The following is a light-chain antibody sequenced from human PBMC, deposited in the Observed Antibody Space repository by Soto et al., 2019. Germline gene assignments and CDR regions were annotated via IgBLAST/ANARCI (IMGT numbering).Light chain of an antibody. J-gene: IGKJ4*01. CDR3: QKYYITPLT. CDR2: WAS. V-gene: IGKV4-1*01. CDR1: QSVFYSSNNKNY. Sequence: DIVMTQSPDSLAVSLGERATINCKSSQSVFYSSNNKNYLAWYRQRPGQPPKLLIYWASTRESGVPDRFSGSGSGTDFTLTISSLQAEDVAVYYCQKYYITPLTFGGGTKVEIK.